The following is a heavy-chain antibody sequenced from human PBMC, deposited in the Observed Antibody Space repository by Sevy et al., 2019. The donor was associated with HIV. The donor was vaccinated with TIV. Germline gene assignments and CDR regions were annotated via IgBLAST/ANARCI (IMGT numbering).Heavy chain of an antibody. CDR1: GYTFTGYY. CDR3: ARVWIQLWLAPFDP. J-gene: IGHJ5*02. Sequence: ASVKVSCKASGYTFTGYYMHWVRQAPGQGLEWMGRINPNSGGTNYAQKFQGRVTMTRCTSISTAYMELSRLRSDDTAVYYCARVWIQLWLAPFDPWGQGTLVTVSS. D-gene: IGHD5-18*01. CDR2: INPNSGGT. V-gene: IGHV1-2*06.